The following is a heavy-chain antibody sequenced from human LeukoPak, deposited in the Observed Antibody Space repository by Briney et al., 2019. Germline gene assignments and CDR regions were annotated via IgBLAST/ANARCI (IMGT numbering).Heavy chain of an antibody. CDR2: IKQDGSEK. J-gene: IGHJ4*02. V-gene: IGHV3-7*01. Sequence: GGSLRLSCAASGFTFSSYWMSWVRQAPGKGLKWVANIKQDGSEKYYVDSVKGRFTISRDNAKNSLYLQMNSLRAEDTAVYYCARDWGIAAAGTDYWGQGTLVTVSS. CDR3: ARDWGIAAAGTDY. D-gene: IGHD6-13*01. CDR1: GFTFSSYW.